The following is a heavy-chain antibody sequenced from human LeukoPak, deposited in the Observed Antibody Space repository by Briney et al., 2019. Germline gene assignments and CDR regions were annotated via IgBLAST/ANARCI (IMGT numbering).Heavy chain of an antibody. CDR3: ANRRQQLYDH. CDR2: INVYNGKT. Sequence: ASVKVSCKASGGTFSSYAISWVRQAPGKGLEWMGWINVYNGKTDYAHKFQGRVTMTTDTSTNTAYMDLRSLRSDDTAMYYCANRRQQLYDHWGQGTLVTVSS. V-gene: IGHV1-18*01. J-gene: IGHJ5*02. D-gene: IGHD6-13*01. CDR1: GGTFSSYA.